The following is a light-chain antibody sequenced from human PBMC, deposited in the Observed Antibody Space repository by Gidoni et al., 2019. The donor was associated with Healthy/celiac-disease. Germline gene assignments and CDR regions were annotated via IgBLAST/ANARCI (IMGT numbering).Light chain of an antibody. Sequence: EIVLPQSPATLSLSPGVRATLSCRASQSVSSYLAWYQQKPGQAPRLLIYDASNRATGIPARFSGSGSGTDFTLTISSLEPEDFAVYYCQQRSNWPWTFGQGTKVEIK. V-gene: IGKV3-11*01. CDR2: DAS. J-gene: IGKJ1*01. CDR3: QQRSNWPWT. CDR1: QSVSSY.